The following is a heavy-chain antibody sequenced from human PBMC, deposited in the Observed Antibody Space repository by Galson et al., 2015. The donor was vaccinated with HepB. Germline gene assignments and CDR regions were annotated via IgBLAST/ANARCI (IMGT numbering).Heavy chain of an antibody. D-gene: IGHD1-26*01. CDR3: ARGSWELLDL. J-gene: IGHJ4*02. CDR2: INPSSDYT. Sequence: SVKVSCKASGYTFTNHYLHWVRQVPGQGLEWMGIINPSSDYTTHAQKFQDRVTMTSDTYTSTVYLELSSLTSADRAIYFCARGSWELLDLRGQGTLVTVSS. V-gene: IGHV1-46*01. CDR1: GYTFTNHY.